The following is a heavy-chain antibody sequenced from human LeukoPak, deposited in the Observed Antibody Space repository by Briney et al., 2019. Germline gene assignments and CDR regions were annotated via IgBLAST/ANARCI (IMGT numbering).Heavy chain of an antibody. V-gene: IGHV4-4*07. D-gene: IGHD6-19*01. CDR3: ARNRASGWSNNWFDP. CDR2: IYTSGST. J-gene: IGHJ5*02. Sequence: SETLSLTCTVSGGSISSYYWSWIRQPAGKGLEWIGRIYTSGSTNYNPSLKSRVTMSVDTSKNQFSLKLSSVTAADTAVYYCARNRASGWSNNWFDPWGQGTLVTVSS. CDR1: GGSISSYY.